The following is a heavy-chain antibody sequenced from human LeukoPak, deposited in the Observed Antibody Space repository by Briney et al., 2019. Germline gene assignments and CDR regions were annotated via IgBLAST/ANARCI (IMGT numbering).Heavy chain of an antibody. CDR1: GGSISSGGYS. CDR3: ARDLIGYCSTSSCFGAAFDI. CDR2: IYHSGST. J-gene: IGHJ3*02. Sequence: SQTLSLTCAVSGGSISSGGYSWSWIRQPPGKGLEWIGYIYHSGSTYYNPSLKSRVTMSVETSKNQFSLRLNSVTAADTAVYYCARDLIGYCSTSSCFGAAFDIWGRGTMVTVSS. V-gene: IGHV4-30-2*01. D-gene: IGHD2-2*03.